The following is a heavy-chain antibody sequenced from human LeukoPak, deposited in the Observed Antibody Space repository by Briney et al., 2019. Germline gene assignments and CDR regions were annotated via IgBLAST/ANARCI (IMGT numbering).Heavy chain of an antibody. CDR1: GFTFDDYA. Sequence: GGSLRLSCAASGFTFDDYAMHWVRQAPGKGLEWVSGISWNSGSIGYADSVKGRFTISRDNAKNSLYLQMNSLRAEDTALYYCAKGRDKYQLLSKNWFVPWGQGTLVTVSS. J-gene: IGHJ5*02. V-gene: IGHV3-9*01. CDR2: ISWNSGSI. CDR3: AKGRDKYQLLSKNWFVP. D-gene: IGHD2-2*01.